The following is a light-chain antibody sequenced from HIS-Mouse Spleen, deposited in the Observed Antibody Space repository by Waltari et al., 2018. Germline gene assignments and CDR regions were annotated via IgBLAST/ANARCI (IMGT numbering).Light chain of an antibody. J-gene: IGLJ2*01. CDR2: DGS. V-gene: IGLV3-21*03. Sequence: SYVLTQPPSVSVAPGKTARITWGGNNIGGKSVHWYQQKPGQAPVLVVYDGSDRPSGIPERFSGSNSGNTATLTISRVEAGDEADYYCQVWDSSSDHVVFGGGTKLTVL. CDR3: QVWDSSSDHVV. CDR1: NIGGKS.